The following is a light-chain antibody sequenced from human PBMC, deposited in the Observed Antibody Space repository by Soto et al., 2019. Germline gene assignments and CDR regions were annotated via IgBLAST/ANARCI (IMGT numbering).Light chain of an antibody. CDR1: QNIIRH. CDR2: AAS. CDR3: QQYDNRLIT. J-gene: IGKJ5*01. V-gene: IGKV1-33*01. Sequence: DIQMTQSPSSLSASVGDGVTITCRASQNIIRHLNWYQHKPGRAPRLLIYAASNLETGVPSRFSGSGSGTDFTFTISSLQPEDIATYYCQQYDNRLITFGQGTRLEIK.